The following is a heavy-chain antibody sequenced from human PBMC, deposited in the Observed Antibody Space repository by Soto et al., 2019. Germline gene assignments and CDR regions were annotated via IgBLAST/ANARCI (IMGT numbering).Heavy chain of an antibody. CDR1: GGSFGNSA. D-gene: IGHD3-3*01. V-gene: IGHV1-69*01. Sequence: QVQLVQSGAEVKKPGSAVKVSCKASGGSFGNSAINWVRQAPGKGLEWLGGFIPVYRTLNYAQKFKGRVTITADESTGTAYMTLSSLVSDDTAVYYCATGVIWIGYFTVDSWGQGTRVTVSS. J-gene: IGHJ4*02. CDR3: ATGVIWIGYFTVDS. CDR2: FIPVYRTL.